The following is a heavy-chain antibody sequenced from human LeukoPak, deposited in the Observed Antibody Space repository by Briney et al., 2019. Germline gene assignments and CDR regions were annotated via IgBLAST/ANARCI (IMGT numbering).Heavy chain of an antibody. V-gene: IGHV4-61*02. CDR1: GGSISSDTYF. Sequence: SETLSLTCTVSGGSISSDTYFWSWIRQPAEKGLEWIGRISSTGRTDYNPSLTSRVTISVDTSKNQLSMKLSSVTAADTAVYYCAKGAGPPWFDPWGQGTLVTVSS. D-gene: IGHD6-19*01. CDR2: ISSTGRT. J-gene: IGHJ5*02. CDR3: AKGAGPPWFDP.